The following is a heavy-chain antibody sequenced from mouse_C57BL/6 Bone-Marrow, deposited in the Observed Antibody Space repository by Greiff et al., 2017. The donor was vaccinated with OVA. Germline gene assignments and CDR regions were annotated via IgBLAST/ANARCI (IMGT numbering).Heavy chain of an antibody. CDR2: IDPETGGT. CDR3: TRSDY. V-gene: IGHV1-15*01. Sequence: QVQLKESGAELVRPGASVTLSCKASGYTFTDYEMHWVKQTPVHGLEWIGAIDPETGGTAYNQKFKGKAILTAEKSSSTAYMELRSLASEDSAVYYCTRSDYWGQGTTLTVTA. CDR1: GYTFTDYE. J-gene: IGHJ2*01.